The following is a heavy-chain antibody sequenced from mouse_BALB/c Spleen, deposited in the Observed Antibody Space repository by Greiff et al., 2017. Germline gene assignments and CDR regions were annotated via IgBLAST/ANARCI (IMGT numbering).Heavy chain of an antibody. CDR2: ISSGSSTI. V-gene: IGHV5-17*02. D-gene: IGHD1-1*01. CDR1: GFTFSSFG. Sequence: EVNVVESGGGLVQPGGSRKLSCAASGFTFSSFGMHWVRQAPEKGLEWVAYISSGSSTIYYADTVKGRFTISRDNPKNTLFLQMTSLRSEDTAMYYCAITTVGWGQGTSVTVSS. J-gene: IGHJ4*01. CDR3: AITTVG.